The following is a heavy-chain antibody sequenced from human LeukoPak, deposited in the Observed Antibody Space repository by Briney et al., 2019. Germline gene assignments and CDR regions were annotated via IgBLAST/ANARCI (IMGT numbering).Heavy chain of an antibody. CDR3: ARERITMVRGVPGPIDP. J-gene: IGHJ5*02. D-gene: IGHD3-10*01. Sequence: SETLSLTCTVSGGSISSYYGNWIRQPPGKGLEWIGYIYYSGSTNYNPSLKSRVTISVDTSKNQFSLKLSSVTAADTAVYYCARERITMVRGVPGPIDPWGQGTLVTVSS. V-gene: IGHV4-59*12. CDR1: GGSISSYY. CDR2: IYYSGST.